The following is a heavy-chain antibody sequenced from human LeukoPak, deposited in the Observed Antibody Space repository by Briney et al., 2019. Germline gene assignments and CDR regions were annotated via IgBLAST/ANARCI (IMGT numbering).Heavy chain of an antibody. J-gene: IGHJ4*02. Sequence: ASVKVSCKASGYTFTGYYMHWVRQAPGQGLEWMGWINPNSGGTNYAQKFQGRVTMTRDTSISTAYMELSRLRPDDTAVYYCARGSFTRSLLWFGELQEFVDYWGQGTLVTVSS. V-gene: IGHV1-2*02. CDR3: ARGSFTRSLLWFGELQEFVDY. CDR2: INPNSGGT. CDR1: GYTFTGYY. D-gene: IGHD3-10*01.